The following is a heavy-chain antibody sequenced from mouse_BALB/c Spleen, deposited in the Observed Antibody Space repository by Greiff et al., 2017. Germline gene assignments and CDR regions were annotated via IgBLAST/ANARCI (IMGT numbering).Heavy chain of an antibody. Sequence: EVKLLESGPGLVKPSQSLSLTCTVTGYSITRDYAWNWIRQFPGNKLEWMGYISYSGSTSYNPSLKSRISITRDTSKNQFFLQLNSVTTEDTATYYCAIYDRYAMDYWGQGTSVTVSS. CDR1: GYSITRDYA. CDR3: AIYDRYAMDY. J-gene: IGHJ4*01. D-gene: IGHD2-3*01. CDR2: ISYSGST. V-gene: IGHV3-2*02.